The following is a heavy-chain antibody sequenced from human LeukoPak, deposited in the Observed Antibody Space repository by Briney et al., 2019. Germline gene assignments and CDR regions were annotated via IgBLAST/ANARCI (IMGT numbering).Heavy chain of an antibody. Sequence: ASVKVSCKASGYTFTSYAMNWVRQAPGQGLEWMGWINTNTGTPTYAQGFTGRFVFSLDTSVSTAYLQISSLKAEDTAVYYCASLFLSQWFDPWGQGTLVTVSS. V-gene: IGHV7-4-1*02. CDR2: INTNTGTP. J-gene: IGHJ5*02. D-gene: IGHD2/OR15-2a*01. CDR3: ASLFLSQWFDP. CDR1: GYTFTSYA.